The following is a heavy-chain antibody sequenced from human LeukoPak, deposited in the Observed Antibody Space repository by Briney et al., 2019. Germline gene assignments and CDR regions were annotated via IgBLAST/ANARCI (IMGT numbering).Heavy chain of an antibody. CDR3: ARDATAFDI. J-gene: IGHJ3*02. CDR2: IYTSGST. CDR1: GGSISSGSYY. Sequence: SQTLSLTCTVPGGSISSGSYYWSWIRQPAGKGLEWIGRIYTSGSTNYNPSLKSRVTISVDTSKNQFSLKLSSVTAADTAVYYCARDATAFDIWGQGTMVTVSS. V-gene: IGHV4-61*02.